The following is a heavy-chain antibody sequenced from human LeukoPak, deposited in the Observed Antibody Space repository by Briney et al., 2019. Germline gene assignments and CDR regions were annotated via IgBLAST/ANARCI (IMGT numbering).Heavy chain of an antibody. CDR3: ARVGTVTHYYYYYEMDV. CDR2: TSYDGSDK. D-gene: IGHD4-17*01. V-gene: IGHV3-30*04. Sequence: GGSLRLSCAASGFTFSSYAMHWVRQAPGKGLEWVAVTSYDGSDKYYADSVKGRFTISRDNSKNTTYLQMNSLRAEDTAVYYCARVGTVTHYYYYYEMDVWGQGTTVTVSS. J-gene: IGHJ6*02. CDR1: GFTFSSYA.